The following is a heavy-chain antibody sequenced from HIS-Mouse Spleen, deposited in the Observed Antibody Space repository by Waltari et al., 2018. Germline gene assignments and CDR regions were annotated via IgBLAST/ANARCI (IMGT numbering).Heavy chain of an antibody. J-gene: IGHJ5*02. CDR3: ARKRTASGWFDP. D-gene: IGHD2-21*02. V-gene: IGHV4-39*01. CDR2: IHYSGGT. CDR1: GGSISSSSYY. Sequence: QLQLQESGPGLVKPSETLSLTCTVSGGSISSSSYYWGWIRQPPGKGLEWIGSIHYSGGTYYTPSLRSRVTISVDTSKNQFSLKLSSVTAADTAVYYCARKRTASGWFDPWGQGTLVTVSS.